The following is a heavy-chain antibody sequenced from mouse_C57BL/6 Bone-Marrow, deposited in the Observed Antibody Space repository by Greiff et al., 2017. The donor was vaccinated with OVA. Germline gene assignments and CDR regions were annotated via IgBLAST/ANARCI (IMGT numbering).Heavy chain of an antibody. V-gene: IGHV2-2*01. CDR3: ARNSTYWYFDV. CDR2: IWSGGST. CDR1: GFSLTSYG. Sequence: VQLQQSGPGLVQPSQSLSITCTVSGFSLTSYGVHWVRQSPGKGLEWLGVIWSGGSTDYNAAFLSRLSISKDNSKSQVFFKMNSLQADDTAIYYCARNSTYWYFDVWGTGTTVTVSS. J-gene: IGHJ1*03.